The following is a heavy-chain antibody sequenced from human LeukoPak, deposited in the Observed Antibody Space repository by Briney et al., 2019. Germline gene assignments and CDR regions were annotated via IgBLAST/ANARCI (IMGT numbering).Heavy chain of an antibody. J-gene: IGHJ4*02. CDR1: GYSFTGYG. Sequence: ASVKVSCKASGYSFTGYGLSWVRQAPGQGLEWMGWISAYNGNTNYAQKLQDRVTMTTDTSKSTAYMELRSLRSDDTAVYYCALVGGDLDNWGQGTLVTVSS. CDR3: ALVGGDLDN. V-gene: IGHV1-18*01. CDR2: ISAYNGNT. D-gene: IGHD2-21*01.